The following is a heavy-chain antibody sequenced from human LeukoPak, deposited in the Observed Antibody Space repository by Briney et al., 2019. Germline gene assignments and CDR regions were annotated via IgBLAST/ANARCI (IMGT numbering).Heavy chain of an antibody. CDR1: GYSFTSYW. CDR2: IYPGDSDT. J-gene: IGHJ4*02. D-gene: IGHD3-9*01. CDR3: ARAYYDILTGYYXXFDY. Sequence: GESLKISCKGSGYSFTSYWIGWVRQMPGKGLEWMGIIYPGDSDTRYSPSFQGQVTISADKSIRTASLQWSSLKASDTAMYYCARAYYDILTGYYXXFDYWGQGXLVTVSS. V-gene: IGHV5-51*01.